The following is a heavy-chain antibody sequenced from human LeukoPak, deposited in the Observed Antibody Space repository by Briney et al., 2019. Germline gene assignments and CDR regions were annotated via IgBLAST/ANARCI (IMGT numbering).Heavy chain of an antibody. J-gene: IGHJ4*02. Sequence: TGGSLRLSCAASRFTFTDYTMNWVRQAPGKGLQWVSSISASGGTIYYADSVKGRFTISRDNSKNTLYLLINSLRVEDTAIYYCAKGIYGVSGHNIDYGGQGALVTVSS. CDR1: RFTFTDYT. CDR2: ISASGGTI. V-gene: IGHV3-23*01. D-gene: IGHD4/OR15-4a*01. CDR3: AKGIYGVSGHNIDY.